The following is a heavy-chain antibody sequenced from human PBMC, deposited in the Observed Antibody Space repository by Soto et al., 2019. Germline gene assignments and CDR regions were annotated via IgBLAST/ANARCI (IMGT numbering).Heavy chain of an antibody. V-gene: IGHV4-61*08. D-gene: IGHD3-3*01. CDR1: GDSLNSGAYY. Sequence: SETLSLTCNVSGDSLNSGAYYWSWIRQPPGKGLEWIGYVYHTGRTSYNPSLKSRVSISMDTSKNQFSLNLDSVTAADTAVYFCARDFAYFDSWGQGTLVTVSS. CDR2: VYHTGRT. CDR3: ARDFAYFDS. J-gene: IGHJ4*02.